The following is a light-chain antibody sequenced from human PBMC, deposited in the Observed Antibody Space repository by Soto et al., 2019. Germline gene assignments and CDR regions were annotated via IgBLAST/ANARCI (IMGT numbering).Light chain of an antibody. J-gene: IGKJ4*02. Sequence: EIVLTQSPGTLSLSPGERGTLSCRASQTVSSRYLAWYQQKPGQAPRLLIFGALIRDTGIPDRFSGSGSGTEFTLTISSLQPEDFATYYCQQFASYPSTFGGGTKVDIK. CDR1: QTVSSRY. CDR2: GAL. V-gene: IGKV3-20*01. CDR3: QQFASYPST.